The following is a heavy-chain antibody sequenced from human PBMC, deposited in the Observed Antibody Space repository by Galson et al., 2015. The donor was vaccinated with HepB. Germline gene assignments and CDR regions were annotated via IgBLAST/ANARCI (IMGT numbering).Heavy chain of an antibody. V-gene: IGHV2-26*01. CDR2: IFSNDEK. CDR3: ARPEYYYDSSGYPAYYMDV. D-gene: IGHD3-22*01. J-gene: IGHJ6*03. CDR1: GFSLSNARMG. Sequence: PALVKPTQTLTLTCTVSGFSLSNARMGVSWIRQPPGKALEWLAHIFSNDEKSYSTSLKSRLTISKDTSKSQVVLTMTNMDPVDTATYYCARPEYYYDSSGYPAYYMDVWGKGTTVTVSS.